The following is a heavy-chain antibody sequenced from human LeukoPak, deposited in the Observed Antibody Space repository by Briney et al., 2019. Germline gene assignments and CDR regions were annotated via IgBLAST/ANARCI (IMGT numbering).Heavy chain of an antibody. Sequence: ASVKVSCKASGYTFTGYYLHWLRQAPGHGLEWMGWINPNSGDTNYAQKFQGRVTMTRDTSISTAYMDLRRLKSDDTAVYFCARGPLEYCSGGSCYSGRNWFDPWGQGTLVTVSS. CDR3: ARGPLEYCSGGSCYSGRNWFDP. CDR2: INPNSGDT. V-gene: IGHV1-2*02. D-gene: IGHD2-15*01. J-gene: IGHJ5*02. CDR1: GYTFTGYY.